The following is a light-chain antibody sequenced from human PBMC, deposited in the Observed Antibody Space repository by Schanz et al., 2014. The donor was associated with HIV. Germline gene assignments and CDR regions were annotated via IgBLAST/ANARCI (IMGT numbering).Light chain of an antibody. CDR3: QQGDYFPLT. CDR2: AAS. CDR1: QGISSY. Sequence: IQLTQSPSSLSASVGDRVTITCRASQGISSYLAWYQQKPGKAPKVLIYAASTLQSGVPSRFSGSGSGTYFTLTISSLQPEDFGTYYCQQGDYFPLTFGGGTKVEIK. J-gene: IGKJ4*01. V-gene: IGKV1-9*01.